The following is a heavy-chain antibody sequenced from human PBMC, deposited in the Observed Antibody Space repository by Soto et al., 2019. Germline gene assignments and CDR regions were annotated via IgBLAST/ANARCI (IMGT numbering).Heavy chain of an antibody. D-gene: IGHD6-13*01. CDR2: IYYSGST. J-gene: IGHJ5*02. CDR3: ASCSSWYEVYKGWFDP. V-gene: IGHV4-30-4*01. CDR1: GGSISSGDYY. Sequence: PSETLSLTCTVSGGSISSGDYYWSWIRQPPGKGLEWIGYIYYSGSTYYNPSLKSRVTISVDTSKNQFSLKLSSVTAADTAVYYCASCSSWYEVYKGWFDPWGQGTLVTVSS.